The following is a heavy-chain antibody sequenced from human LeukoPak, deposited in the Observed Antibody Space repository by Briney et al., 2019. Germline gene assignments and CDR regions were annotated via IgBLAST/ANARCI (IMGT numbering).Heavy chain of an antibody. CDR3: ARSSSSWYYFDY. D-gene: IGHD6-13*01. V-gene: IGHV1-2*02. CDR2: INPNSGGT. CDR1: GYTFTGYY. Sequence: ASVKVSCKASGYTFTGYYMHWVRQAPGQGLEWMGWINPNSGGTNYAQKFQGRVTMTRDTSISTAYMELSRLRSDDTAVYYRARSSSSWYYFDYWGQGTLVTVSS. J-gene: IGHJ4*02.